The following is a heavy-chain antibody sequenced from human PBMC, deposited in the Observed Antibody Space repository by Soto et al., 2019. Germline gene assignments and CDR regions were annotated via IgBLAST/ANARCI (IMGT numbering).Heavy chain of an antibody. CDR2: IDPSDSYT. J-gene: IGHJ6*02. CDR1: GYSFTSYW. Sequence: GESLKISCKGSGYSFTSYWISWVRQMPGKGLEWMGRIDPSDSYTNYSPSFQGHVTISADKSISTAYLQWSSLKASDTAMYYSATPLRGYCSGGSCYYYYGMDVWGQGTRVTVSS. CDR3: ATPLRGYCSGGSCYYYYGMDV. D-gene: IGHD2-15*01. V-gene: IGHV5-10-1*01.